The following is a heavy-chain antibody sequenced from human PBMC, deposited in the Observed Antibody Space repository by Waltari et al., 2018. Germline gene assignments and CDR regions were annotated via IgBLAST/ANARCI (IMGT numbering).Heavy chain of an antibody. CDR1: GGTISSSSYY. D-gene: IGHD3-10*01. J-gene: IGHJ4*02. CDR3: ARGTYYYGSGSYSTVDY. Sequence: QLQLQESGPGLVKPSETLSLTCTVSGGTISSSSYYWGWIRQPPGKGLEWIGSIYYSGSTYYYPSLKSRFTISVDTSKNQFSLKLSSVTAADTAVYYCARGTYYYGSGSYSTVDYWGQGTLVTVSS. V-gene: IGHV4-39*07. CDR2: IYYSGST.